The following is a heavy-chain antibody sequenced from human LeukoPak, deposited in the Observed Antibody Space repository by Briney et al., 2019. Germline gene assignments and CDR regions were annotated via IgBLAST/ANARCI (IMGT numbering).Heavy chain of an antibody. J-gene: IGHJ4*02. Sequence: ASVKVSCKASGYSFTSYDIKWVRQATGQGLEWMGWMNPNSGNTGYAQKFQGRVTMTRNTSISTAYMELSSLRSEDTAVYYCARGVVGDYHFDYWGQGTLVTVSS. V-gene: IGHV1-8*01. CDR2: MNPNSGNT. D-gene: IGHD4-17*01. CDR1: GYSFTSYD. CDR3: ARGVVGDYHFDY.